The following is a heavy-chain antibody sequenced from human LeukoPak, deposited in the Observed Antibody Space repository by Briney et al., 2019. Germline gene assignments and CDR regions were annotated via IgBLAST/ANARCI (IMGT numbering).Heavy chain of an antibody. D-gene: IGHD3-10*01. Sequence: GGSLRLSCAASGFTFSSYGMHWVRQAPGKGLEWVAVISYDGSKKYNADSVKGRFTISRDNSKNTLYLQMNSLRAEDTAVYYCARGNSMVRGVIILYGMDVWGQGTTVTVSS. CDR3: ARGNSMVRGVIILYGMDV. J-gene: IGHJ6*02. CDR1: GFTFSSYG. CDR2: ISYDGSKK. V-gene: IGHV3-30*03.